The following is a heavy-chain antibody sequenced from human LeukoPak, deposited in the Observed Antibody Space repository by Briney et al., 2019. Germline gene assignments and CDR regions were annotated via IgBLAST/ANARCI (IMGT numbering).Heavy chain of an antibody. Sequence: EASVKVSCKASGYTFISYYMHWVRQAPGQGLQWMGIINPSGGTTSYGQKFQGRVTMTRDTSTSTVYMEVSSLRYEDTAVYYCARAPGPDVFDIWGQGTMVTVSS. CDR1: GYTFISYY. CDR2: INPSGGTT. CDR3: ARAPGPDVFDI. V-gene: IGHV1-46*01. J-gene: IGHJ3*02.